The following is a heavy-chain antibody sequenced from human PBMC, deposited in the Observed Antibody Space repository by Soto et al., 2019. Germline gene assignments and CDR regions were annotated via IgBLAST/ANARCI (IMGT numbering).Heavy chain of an antibody. CDR2: ISSSGSTI. V-gene: IGHV3-11*01. CDR1: GFTFSDYY. CDR3: ARRYYDFWSGYYGPNDYYYMDV. Sequence: GGSLRLSCAASGFTFSDYYMSWIRQAPGKGLEWVSYISSSGSTIYYADSVKGRFTISRDNAKNSLYLQMNSLRAEDTAVYYCARRYYDFWSGYYGPNDYYYMDVWGKGTTVTVSS. J-gene: IGHJ6*03. D-gene: IGHD3-3*01.